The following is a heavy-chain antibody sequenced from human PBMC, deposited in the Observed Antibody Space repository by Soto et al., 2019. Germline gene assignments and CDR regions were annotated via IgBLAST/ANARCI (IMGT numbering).Heavy chain of an antibody. CDR3: ARDADASGWYHYGMDL. D-gene: IGHD6-19*01. J-gene: IGHJ6*02. V-gene: IGHV3-7*01. Sequence: PGGSLRLSCAASGFTLSSYWMNWVRQAPGKGPEWVANIKQDGSEKYYVDSVRGRLIISRDNAKNSLTLQMNSLRAEDTAVYYCARDADASGWYHYGMDLWGQGTMVTV. CDR1: GFTLSSYW. CDR2: IKQDGSEK.